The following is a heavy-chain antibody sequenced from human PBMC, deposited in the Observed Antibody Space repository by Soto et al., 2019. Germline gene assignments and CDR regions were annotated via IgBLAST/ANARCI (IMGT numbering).Heavy chain of an antibody. CDR2: VYYTGIT. Sequence: SETLSLTCSVSVGSISGSYWSWIRQSPGKGLEWLGYVYYTGITNYSPSLRRRVSISVDTSKNEFSLRLSSVTAADTAVYFCARSVAVPGAHIDYWGQGTQVTVSS. D-gene: IGHD6-19*01. V-gene: IGHV4-59*01. CDR1: VGSISGSY. J-gene: IGHJ4*02. CDR3: ARSVAVPGAHIDY.